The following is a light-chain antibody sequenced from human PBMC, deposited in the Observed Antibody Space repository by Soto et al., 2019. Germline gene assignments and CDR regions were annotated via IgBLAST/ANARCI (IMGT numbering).Light chain of an antibody. CDR1: QTVSSSY. CDR2: AAT. CDR3: QQYNNWPPIT. J-gene: IGKJ5*01. Sequence: EIVLTQSPGTLSLSPGERATLSCRASQTVSSSYLAWYQQKHGQAPRLLIYAATSRATGIPDRFSGSGSGTDFTLTISRLEPEDFAVYYCQQYNNWPPITFGQGTRLEIK. V-gene: IGKV3-20*01.